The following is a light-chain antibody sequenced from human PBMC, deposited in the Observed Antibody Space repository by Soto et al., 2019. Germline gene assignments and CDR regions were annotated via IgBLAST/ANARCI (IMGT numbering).Light chain of an antibody. CDR2: GNS. V-gene: IGLV1-40*01. Sequence: QSVLTQPPSVSGAPGQRVTISCTGSSSNIGAGYDVHWYQQLPGTAPKLLIYGNSNRPSGVPDRFSGSKSGTSASLAITGPQAEDEADYYCPSYDSSLSGYVFGTGTKVTVL. CDR1: SSNIGAGYD. CDR3: PSYDSSLSGYV. J-gene: IGLJ1*01.